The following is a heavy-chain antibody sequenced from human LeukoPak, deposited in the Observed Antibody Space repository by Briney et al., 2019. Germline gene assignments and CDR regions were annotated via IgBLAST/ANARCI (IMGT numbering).Heavy chain of an antibody. CDR2: INWNGGST. J-gene: IGHJ5*02. V-gene: IGHV3-20*04. CDR3: ARDTGFNWYDP. Sequence: GGSLRLSCAASGFTFDDYGMSWVRQAPGKGLEWVSGINWNGGSTGYADSVKGRFTISRDNAKNSLYLQMNSLRAEDTAVYYCARDTGFNWYDPWGQGTLVTVSS. CDR1: GFTFDDYG. D-gene: IGHD3-10*01.